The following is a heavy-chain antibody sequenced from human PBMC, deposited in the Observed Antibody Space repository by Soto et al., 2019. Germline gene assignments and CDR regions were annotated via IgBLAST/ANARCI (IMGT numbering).Heavy chain of an antibody. CDR2: IGGTDGGSGGVP. D-gene: IGHD7-27*01. CDR3: VKRGRNWGAFDF. V-gene: IGHV3-23*01. Sequence: VQLLESGGDLVQPGGSLRLSCVASGFILNNYAMSWVRQAPGKGLEWVSTIGGTDGGSGGVPWYEDSVKGRFTISRDSSANTLFLHMDNLRAEDSALYYCVKRGRNWGAFDFWGQGTTVVVSS. CDR1: GFILNNYA. J-gene: IGHJ3*01.